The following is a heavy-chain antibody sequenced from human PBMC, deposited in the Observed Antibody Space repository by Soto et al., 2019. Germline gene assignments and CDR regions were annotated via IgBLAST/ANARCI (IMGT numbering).Heavy chain of an antibody. CDR1: GFTFSSYG. CDR3: AKDHLETTVTTPSY. V-gene: IGHV3-30*18. CDR2: ISYDGNNK. Sequence: VPLVESGGGVVQPGRSLRLSCAASGFTFSSYGMHWVRQAPGKGLEWVAVISYDGNNKYYADSVKGRFTISRDNSKNTLYLQMNSLRAEDTAVYYCAKDHLETTVTTPSYWGQGTLVTVSS. J-gene: IGHJ4*02. D-gene: IGHD4-17*01.